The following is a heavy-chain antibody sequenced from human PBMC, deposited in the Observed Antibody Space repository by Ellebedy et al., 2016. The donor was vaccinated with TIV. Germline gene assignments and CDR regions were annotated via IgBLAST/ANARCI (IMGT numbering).Heavy chain of an antibody. J-gene: IGHJ4*02. CDR1: GGSFSGYY. CDR2: ITHSGST. V-gene: IGHV4-34*01. CDR3: AGGLARDY. Sequence: MPSETLSLTCAVYGGSFSGYYWSWIRQPPGKGLEWIGEITHSGSTNYNPSLKSRLTISVDTSKNQFSQNLSSVTAADTAVYYCAGGLARDYWGQGTLVTVSS.